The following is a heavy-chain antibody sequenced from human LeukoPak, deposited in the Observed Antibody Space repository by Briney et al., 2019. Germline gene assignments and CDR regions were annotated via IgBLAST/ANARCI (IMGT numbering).Heavy chain of an antibody. CDR3: ARKNLSSGWYYVY. D-gene: IGHD6-19*01. J-gene: IGHJ4*02. CDR1: GFTFSSYS. Sequence: PGGSLRLSCAASGFTFSSYSMNWVRQAPGKGLEWVSSISSSSSYIYYADSVKGRFTISRDNAKNLLYLQMNSLRAEDTAVYYCARKNLSSGWYYVYWGQGTLVTVSS. V-gene: IGHV3-21*01. CDR2: ISSSSSYI.